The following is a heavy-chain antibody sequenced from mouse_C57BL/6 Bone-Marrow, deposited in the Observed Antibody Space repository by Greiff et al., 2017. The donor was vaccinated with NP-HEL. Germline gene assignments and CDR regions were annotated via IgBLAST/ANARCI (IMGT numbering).Heavy chain of an antibody. CDR2: ISSGSSTI. D-gene: IGHD2-5*01. Sequence: EVQGVESGGGLVKPGGSLKLSCAASGFPFSDYGMHWVRQAPVTGLEWVAYISSGSSTIYYADKVKGRVTLSIDNAKNTLFRQMTSLRSRNTAMYYAARHYSNYVEYYFDYWGQGTTLTVSS. V-gene: IGHV5-17*01. CDR3: ARHYSNYVEYYFDY. CDR1: GFPFSDYG. J-gene: IGHJ2*01.